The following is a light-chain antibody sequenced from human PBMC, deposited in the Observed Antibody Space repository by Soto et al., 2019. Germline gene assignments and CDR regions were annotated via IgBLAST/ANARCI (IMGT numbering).Light chain of an antibody. V-gene: IGKV3-15*01. CDR2: DVS. CDR3: HQYSDHMYT. CDR1: QSIRYN. J-gene: IGKJ2*01. Sequence: EIVMTQSPATLSVSPGESATLSCRASQSIRYNLAWYQQRPGQSPRLLIYDVSTRATGIPARFRGSGSATEFTLTIRSLQSEDFAVYYCHQYSDHMYTFGQGTKLVIK.